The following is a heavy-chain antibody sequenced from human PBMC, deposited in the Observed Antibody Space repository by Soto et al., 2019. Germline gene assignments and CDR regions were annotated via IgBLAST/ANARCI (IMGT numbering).Heavy chain of an antibody. J-gene: IGHJ6*01. CDR3: ARGAKLWFGSGGNNYNGMDV. V-gene: IGHV3-33*01. D-gene: IGHD3-10*01. Sequence: QVQLVESGGGVVQPGTSLRLSCAASGFGFSSYGMHWVRQAPGKGLEWVAVMWYDGSNKYYADSVKGRVIITRDNSQNMLYLHINSLRPEDTAVYYCARGAKLWFGSGGNNYNGMDVWGRGTTVTVSS. CDR2: MWYDGSNK. CDR1: GFGFSSYG.